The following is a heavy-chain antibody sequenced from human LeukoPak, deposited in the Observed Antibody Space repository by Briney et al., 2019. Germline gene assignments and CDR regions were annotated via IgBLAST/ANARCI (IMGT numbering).Heavy chain of an antibody. CDR3: VTVSSFDY. Sequence: GGSLRLSCTASGFTFGDYALSWVRQAPGKGLEWIGFIRNKANGGTTENATSLKGRFTISRDDSKSLAYLQMNSLKTEDTAVYYCVTVSSFDYWGQGTLVTVSS. CDR2: IRNKANGGTT. V-gene: IGHV3-49*04. CDR1: GFTFGDYA. J-gene: IGHJ4*02.